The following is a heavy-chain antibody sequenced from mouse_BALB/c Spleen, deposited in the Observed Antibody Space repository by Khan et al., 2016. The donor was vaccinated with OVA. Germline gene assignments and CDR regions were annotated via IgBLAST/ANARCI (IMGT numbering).Heavy chain of an antibody. D-gene: IGHD2-3*01. Sequence: EVQLQESGAELVRPGALVNLSYKASGFNIKDYYMHWVKQRPEQGLEWIGWIDPENGNTIYDPKFQGKASKTSDTSSNTAYLQLSSLTSEDTAVYYCARDGYSPWFAYWGQGTLVTVSA. CDR1: GFNIKDYY. J-gene: IGHJ3*01. V-gene: IGHV14-1*02. CDR2: IDPENGNT. CDR3: ARDGYSPWFAY.